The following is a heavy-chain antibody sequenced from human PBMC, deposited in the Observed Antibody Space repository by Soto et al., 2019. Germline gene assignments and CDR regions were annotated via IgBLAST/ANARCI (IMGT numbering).Heavy chain of an antibody. CDR3: ARHPQLYVVVAASTFKAPNWFDP. J-gene: IGHJ5*02. Sequence: QLQLQESGPGLVKPSETLSLTCTVSGGSINSSTYYWGWIRQPPGKGLEWIGSIYYSGSTYYNPSLKSLVTLSVDTSKTQFSLKLSSVTAADTASYYWARHPQLYVVVAASTFKAPNWFDPWGQGTLVTVSS. CDR1: GGSINSSTYY. V-gene: IGHV4-39*01. D-gene: IGHD2-15*01. CDR2: IYYSGST.